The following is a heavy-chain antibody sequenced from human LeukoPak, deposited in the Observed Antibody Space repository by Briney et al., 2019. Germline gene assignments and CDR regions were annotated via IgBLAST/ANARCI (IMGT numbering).Heavy chain of an antibody. D-gene: IGHD3-10*01. CDR3: AGSPGLAAPFDY. Sequence: PSETLSLTCAVSGGSISSSNWWSWVRQPPGKGLEWIGEIYHSGSTNYNPSLKSRVTISVDKSKNQFSLKLSSVTAADTAVYYCAGSPGLAAPFDYWGQGTLVTVSS. V-gene: IGHV4-4*02. CDR2: IYHSGST. J-gene: IGHJ4*02. CDR1: GGSISSSNW.